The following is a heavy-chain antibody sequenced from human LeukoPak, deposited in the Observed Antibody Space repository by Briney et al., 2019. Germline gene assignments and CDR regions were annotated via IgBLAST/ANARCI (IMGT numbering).Heavy chain of an antibody. J-gene: IGHJ4*02. V-gene: IGHV1-2*02. CDR2: INPNSGGT. CDR1: GYTFTGYY. D-gene: IGHD5-24*01. Sequence: ASVKVSCKASGYTFTGYYMHWVRQAPGQGLEWMGWINPNSGGTNYAQKFQGRVTMTRDTSISTAYMELSRLRSDDTAVYYCARLTEMTTIPFDYWGQGTLVTVSS. CDR3: ARLTEMTTIPFDY.